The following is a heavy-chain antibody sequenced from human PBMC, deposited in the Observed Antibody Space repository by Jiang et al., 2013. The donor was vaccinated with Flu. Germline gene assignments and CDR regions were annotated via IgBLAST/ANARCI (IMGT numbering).Heavy chain of an antibody. CDR2: INAGNGNT. V-gene: IGHV1-3*01. D-gene: IGHD6-6*01. J-gene: IGHJ6*02. CDR1: GYTFTSYA. CDR3: ARDRGQLGYYYYYGMDV. Sequence: SGAEVKKPGASVKVSCKASGYTFTSYAMHWVRQAPGQRLEWMGWINAGNGNTKYSQKFQGRVTITRDTSASTAYMELSSLRSEDTAVYYCARDRGQLGYYYYYGMDVWGQGPRSPSP.